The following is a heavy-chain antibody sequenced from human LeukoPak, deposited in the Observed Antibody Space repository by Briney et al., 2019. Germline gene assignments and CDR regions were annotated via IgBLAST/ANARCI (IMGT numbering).Heavy chain of an antibody. D-gene: IGHD2/OR15-2a*01. Sequence: KPSETLSLTCTVSGDSISSYYWSWIRQPAGKGLEWIGRIYTSGSTNYNPSLKSRVTMSVDTSKNQFSLKLSSVTAADTAVYYCARREVETTFYYYYYMDVWGKGTTVTVSS. CDR1: GDSISSYY. V-gene: IGHV4-4*07. J-gene: IGHJ6*03. CDR3: ARREVETTFYYYYYMDV. CDR2: IYTSGST.